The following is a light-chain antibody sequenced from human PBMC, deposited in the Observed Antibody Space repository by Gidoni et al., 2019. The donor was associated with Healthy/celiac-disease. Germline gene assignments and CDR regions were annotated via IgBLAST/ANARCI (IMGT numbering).Light chain of an antibody. CDR1: QSITSY. CDR3: QQSYSTPFT. V-gene: IGKV1-39*01. Sequence: IQLTRSPPSLSASVGDRVTITCRASQSITSYLNWYQQKPGKAPKLLIYAASSLQSGVPSRFSGSGAGTDFTLTISSLQPEDFATYYCQQSYSTPFTFXPXTKVDIK. CDR2: AAS. J-gene: IGKJ3*01.